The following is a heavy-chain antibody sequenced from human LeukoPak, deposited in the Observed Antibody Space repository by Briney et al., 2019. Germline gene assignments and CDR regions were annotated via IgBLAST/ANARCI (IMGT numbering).Heavy chain of an antibody. V-gene: IGHV1-69*13. Sequence: ASVKVSCKASGGTFSSYAISWVRQAPGQGLEWMGGIIPIFGTANYAQKFQGRVTITADESTSTAYMELSSLRSEDTAMYYCARAMLRSTYYYDSSGYYYGDYFDYWGQGTLVTVS. D-gene: IGHD3-22*01. CDR1: GGTFSSYA. CDR3: ARAMLRSTYYYDSSGYYYGDYFDY. CDR2: IIPIFGTA. J-gene: IGHJ4*02.